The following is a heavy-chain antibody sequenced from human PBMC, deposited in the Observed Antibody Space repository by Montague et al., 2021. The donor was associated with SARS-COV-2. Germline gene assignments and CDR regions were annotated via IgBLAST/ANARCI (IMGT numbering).Heavy chain of an antibody. Sequence: SETLSLTCTVSGGSISSYYWSWIRQPPGKGLEWIRYIYYSGSTNSNPSLKSRVTISVDTSKNQFSLKLSSVTAADTAVYYCARERITLFGVVTWPAYFDYWGQGTLVTVSS. CDR2: IYYSGST. V-gene: IGHV4-59*01. J-gene: IGHJ4*02. CDR1: GGSISSYY. CDR3: ARERITLFGVVTWPAYFDY. D-gene: IGHD3-3*01.